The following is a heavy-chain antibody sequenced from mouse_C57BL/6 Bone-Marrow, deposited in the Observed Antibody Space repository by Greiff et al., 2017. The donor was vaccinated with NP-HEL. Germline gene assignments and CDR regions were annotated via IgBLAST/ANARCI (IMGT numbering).Heavy chain of an antibody. V-gene: IGHV7-3*01. D-gene: IGHD4-1*02. CDR2: IRNKANGYTT. CDR3: ASLQVGRDWYFDV. J-gene: IGHJ1*03. Sequence: DVMLVESGGGLVQPGGSLSLSCAASGFTFTDYYMSWVRQPPGKALEWLGFIRNKANGYTTEYSASVKGRFTISRDNSQSILYLQMNALRAEDSATYYCASLQVGRDWYFDVWGTGTTVTVSS. CDR1: GFTFTDYY.